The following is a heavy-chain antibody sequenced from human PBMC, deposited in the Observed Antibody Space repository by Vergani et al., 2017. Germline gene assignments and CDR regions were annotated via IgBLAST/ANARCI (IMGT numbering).Heavy chain of an antibody. CDR3: AKDSRSSSFCDY. CDR1: GFTFSSYA. Sequence: EVQLLESGGGLVQPGGSLRLSCAASGFTFSSYAMSWVRQAPGKGLEWVSAISGSGGSTYYADSVKGRFTISRDNSKNTLYLQMNSLRAEETAVYYCAKDSRSSSFCDYWGQGTLVTVSS. J-gene: IGHJ4*02. V-gene: IGHV3-23*01. CDR2: ISGSGGST. D-gene: IGHD6-13*01.